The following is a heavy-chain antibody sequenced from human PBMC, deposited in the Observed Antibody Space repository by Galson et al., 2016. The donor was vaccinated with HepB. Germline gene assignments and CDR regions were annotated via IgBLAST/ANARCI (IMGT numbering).Heavy chain of an antibody. CDR1: AFTFSTYG. D-gene: IGHD3-10*01. CDR2: ISYDGSKK. J-gene: IGHJ4*02. V-gene: IGHV3-30*18. Sequence: SLRLSCAASAFTFSTYGMHWVRQAPGKGLEWVAVISYDGSKKYYADSVQGRSTISRDNSKTTLYLQMNSLRTEDTAVYYCAKDPYYYGSGSYYFDYWGQGTLVTVSS. CDR3: AKDPYYYGSGSYYFDY.